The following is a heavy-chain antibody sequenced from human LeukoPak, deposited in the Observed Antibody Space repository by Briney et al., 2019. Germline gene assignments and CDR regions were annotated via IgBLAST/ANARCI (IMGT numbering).Heavy chain of an antibody. J-gene: IGHJ5*02. V-gene: IGHV4-38-2*01. Sequence: SETLSLTCAVSGYSISSGYYWGWIRQPPGKGLEWIGSIYHSGSTYYNPSLKSRVTISVDTSKNQFSLKLSSVTAADTAVYYCARTYYGSGSYYLTPGGRRHNWFDPWGQGTLVTVSS. D-gene: IGHD3-10*01. CDR3: ARTYYGSGSYYLTPGGRRHNWFDP. CDR2: IYHSGST. CDR1: GYSISSGYY.